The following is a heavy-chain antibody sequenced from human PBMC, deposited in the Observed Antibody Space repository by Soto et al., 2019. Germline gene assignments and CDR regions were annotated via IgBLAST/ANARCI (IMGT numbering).Heavy chain of an antibody. D-gene: IGHD2-15*01. CDR2: IKTSAGGGAT. CDR1: GFSFNEAW. CDR3: TTGSVEGI. J-gene: IGHJ4*03. Sequence: EVQLVESAGGLVKPGGSLRLSCVASGFSFNEAWMNWVRQAPGQGLEWVGRIKTSAGGGATNYDAPVQGRFTISRDDSKNTLDLHMNSIRTEDTAIYYCTTGSVEGICGQGTMVIVSS. V-gene: IGHV3-15*07.